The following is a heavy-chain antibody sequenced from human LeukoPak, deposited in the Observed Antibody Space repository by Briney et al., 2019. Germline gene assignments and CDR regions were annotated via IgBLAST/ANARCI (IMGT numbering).Heavy chain of an antibody. D-gene: IGHD3-9*01. Sequence: KPSETLSLTCAVSGYSISSGYYWGCLRQPPGQGLEWIGSIYHSGSTYYNPSLKSRVTISVDTSKNQFSLKLSSVTAADTAVYYCATSKFYDRNAFDIWGQGTMVTVSS. V-gene: IGHV4-38-2*01. CDR1: GYSISSGYY. CDR2: IYHSGST. J-gene: IGHJ3*02. CDR3: ATSKFYDRNAFDI.